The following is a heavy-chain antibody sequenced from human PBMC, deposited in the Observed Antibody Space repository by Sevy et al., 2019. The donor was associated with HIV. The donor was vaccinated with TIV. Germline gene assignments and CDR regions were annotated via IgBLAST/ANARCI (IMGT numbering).Heavy chain of an antibody. V-gene: IGHV3-23*01. D-gene: IGHD6-6*01. CDR2: ISGSGGST. J-gene: IGHJ4*02. CDR1: GFTFSSYA. CDR3: AKDVSARTVEYSSSSAGPYDY. Sequence: GGSLRLSCAASGFTFSSYAMSWVRQAPGKGLEWVSAISGSGGSTYYADSVKGRFTISRANSKNTLYLQMNSLRAEDTAVYYCAKDVSARTVEYSSSSAGPYDYWGQGTLVTVSS.